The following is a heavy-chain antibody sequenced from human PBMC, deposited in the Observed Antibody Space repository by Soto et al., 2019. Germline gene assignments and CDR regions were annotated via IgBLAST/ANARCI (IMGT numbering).Heavy chain of an antibody. V-gene: IGHV3-53*01. CDR3: ARGTWNYERGIDY. D-gene: IGHD1-7*01. J-gene: IGHJ4*02. CDR1: GFAVSSNY. Sequence: EVQLVESGGGLIQPGGSLRLSCAASGFAVSSNYMNWVRQAPRKGLEWVSVIYSGGYIYYADSVRGRFTISRDNSRNTLYLQMNNLRVEDTAVYYCARGTWNYERGIDYWGQGTLVTVSS. CDR2: IYSGGYI.